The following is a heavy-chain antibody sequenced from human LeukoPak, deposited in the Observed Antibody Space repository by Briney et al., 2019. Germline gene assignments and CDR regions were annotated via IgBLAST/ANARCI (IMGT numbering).Heavy chain of an antibody. CDR1: GFTFSSNG. CDR3: ARAAAGTFDY. D-gene: IGHD6-13*01. CDR2: IQYDGSKK. Sequence: GGSLRLSCVASGFTFSSNGMHWVRQAPGKGLEWVTFIQYDGSKKYYADSVKGRFTISRDNSKNTLYLEMNSLRAEDTAVYYCARAAAGTFDYWGQGTLVTVSS. J-gene: IGHJ4*02. V-gene: IGHV3-30*02.